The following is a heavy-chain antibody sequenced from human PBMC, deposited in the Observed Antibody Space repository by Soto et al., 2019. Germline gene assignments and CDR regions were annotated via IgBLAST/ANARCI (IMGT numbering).Heavy chain of an antibody. D-gene: IGHD3-3*01. CDR1: GFTFSSYS. Sequence: EVQLVESGGGLVKPGGSLRLSCAASGFTFSSYSMNWVRRAPGKGLEWVSSISSSSSYIYYADSVKGRFTISRDNAKNSLYLQMNSLRAEDTAVYYCARSTGGKYYDFWSGYYGYYYYGMDVWGQGTTVTVSS. J-gene: IGHJ6*02. CDR2: ISSSSSYI. CDR3: ARSTGGKYYDFWSGYYGYYYYGMDV. V-gene: IGHV3-21*01.